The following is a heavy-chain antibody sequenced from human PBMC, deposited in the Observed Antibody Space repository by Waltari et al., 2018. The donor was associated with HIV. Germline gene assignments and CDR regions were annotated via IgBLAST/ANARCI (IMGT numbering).Heavy chain of an antibody. CDR2: INVGTIFS. J-gene: IGHJ4*02. CDR1: GINFNADA. CDR3: AGGSAWLVNVLEI. V-gene: IGHV1-3*01. Sequence: QVHLVQSGAEVKKPGASVKVSCRASGINFNADAVHWVRQAPGQGLEWLGSINVGTIFSRYSQMFQGRLTFTRDTSETTIFMELRSLKSEDTAVYFCAGGSAWLVNVLEIWGQGTLVTVSS. D-gene: IGHD5-12*01.